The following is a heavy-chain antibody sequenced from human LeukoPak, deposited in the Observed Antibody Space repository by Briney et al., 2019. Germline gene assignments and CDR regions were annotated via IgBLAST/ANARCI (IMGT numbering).Heavy chain of an antibody. D-gene: IGHD6-13*01. Sequence: SVRASCKASGGTFSSYAISWVRRAPGHGLEWMGRIIPILGIANYAQQFQGRVTITADKSTSTAYMELSSLRSEDTAVYYCARGSSSSHYYGLVLWGQGTRLTVSS. CDR1: GGTFSSYA. V-gene: IGHV1-69*04. CDR2: IIPILGIA. J-gene: IGHJ6*01. CDR3: ARGSSSSHYYGLVL.